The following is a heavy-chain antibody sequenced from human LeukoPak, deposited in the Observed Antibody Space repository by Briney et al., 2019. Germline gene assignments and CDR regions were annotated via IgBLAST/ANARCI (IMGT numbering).Heavy chain of an antibody. V-gene: IGHV3-48*03. CDR1: GFTFSGFE. J-gene: IGHJ3*02. CDR2: SSSSGSTI. Sequence: GGSLRLSCAASGFTFSGFEMNWVRQAPGKGLEWVSYSSSSGSTIYYADSVKGRFTISRDNSKNTLYLQMNSLRAEDTAVYYCAVIVIITHDAFDIWGQGTMVTVSS. D-gene: IGHD3-22*01. CDR3: AVIVIITHDAFDI.